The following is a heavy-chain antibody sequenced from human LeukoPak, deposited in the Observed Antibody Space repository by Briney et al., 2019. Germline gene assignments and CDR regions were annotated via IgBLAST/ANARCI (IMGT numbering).Heavy chain of an antibody. CDR3: ARDPGGSGDYGMDV. D-gene: IGHD3-10*01. CDR2: ISSSSSTI. Sequence: GGSLRLSCAASGFTFSSYSMNWVRQAPGKGLEWVSYISSSSSTIYYADSVKGRFTISRDNAKNSLYLQMNSLRAEDTAVYYCARDPGGSGDYGMDVWGQGTTVTVSS. J-gene: IGHJ6*02. V-gene: IGHV3-48*04. CDR1: GFTFSSYS.